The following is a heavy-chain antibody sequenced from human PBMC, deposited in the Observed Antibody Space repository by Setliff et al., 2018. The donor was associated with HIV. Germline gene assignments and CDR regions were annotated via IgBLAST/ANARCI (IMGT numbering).Heavy chain of an antibody. CDR2: ISGSGIGS. V-gene: IGHV3-23*01. J-gene: IGHJ4*02. Sequence: GGSLRLSCAASGFTFSRYAMTWVRQAPGKGLEWVSAISGSGIGSYYPDSVKGRFTISRDNSKNTLFLQMNSLRAEDTAVYYCAKDITAPGLFLDYWGRGTLVTVSS. CDR3: AKDITAPGLFLDY. D-gene: IGHD6-13*01. CDR1: GFTFSRYA.